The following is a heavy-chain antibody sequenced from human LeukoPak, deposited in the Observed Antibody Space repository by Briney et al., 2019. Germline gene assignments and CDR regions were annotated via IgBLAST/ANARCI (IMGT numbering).Heavy chain of an antibody. Sequence: GGSLRLSCAASGFTFHDFAMHWVRHAPGKGLEWVSLISGDGGTTYYTDSVKGRFTISRDNNKNSLFLQMNSLRVEDTAFYYCAKGNNSISHNLDYWGRGTLVTVSS. V-gene: IGHV3-43*02. J-gene: IGHJ4*02. CDR1: GFTFHDFA. CDR2: ISGDGGTT. CDR3: AKGNNSISHNLDY. D-gene: IGHD6-6*01.